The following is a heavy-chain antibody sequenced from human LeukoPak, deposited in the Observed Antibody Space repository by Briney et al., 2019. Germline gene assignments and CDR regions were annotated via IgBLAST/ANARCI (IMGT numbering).Heavy chain of an antibody. CDR3: AKQTGYSYDYCFDS. CDR1: GFTFSSYA. CDR2: ISGGGVST. J-gene: IGHJ5*01. Sequence: PGGSLRLSCAASGFTFSSYAMSWVRQAPGKGLEWVSAISGGGVSTYYADSVKGRFTISRDSSKDTLYLQMSSLRDEDTAIYYCAKQTGYSYDYCFDSWGQGTLVTVPS. V-gene: IGHV3-23*01. D-gene: IGHD3-22*01.